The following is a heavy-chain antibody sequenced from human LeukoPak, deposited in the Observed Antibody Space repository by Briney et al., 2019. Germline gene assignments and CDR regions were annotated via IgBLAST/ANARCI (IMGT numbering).Heavy chain of an antibody. J-gene: IGHJ4*02. CDR3: AKDSYDFLYYFDY. CDR2: ISFDGSYT. Sequence: GGSLRLSCAASGFTFSNYGMHWVRQAPGKGLEWVAVISFDGSYTYNADSVKGRLTISRDNSKNTLYLQMNSLRTEDTAEYYCAKDSYDFLYYFDYWGQGTLVTVSS. D-gene: IGHD3/OR15-3a*01. CDR1: GFTFSNYG. V-gene: IGHV3-30*18.